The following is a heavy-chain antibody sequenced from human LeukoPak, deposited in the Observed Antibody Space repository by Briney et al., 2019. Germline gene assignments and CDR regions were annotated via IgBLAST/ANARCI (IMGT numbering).Heavy chain of an antibody. CDR1: GGSISSYY. J-gene: IGHJ6*03. V-gene: IGHV4-59*01. D-gene: IGHD3-9*01. CDR2: IYYSGST. Sequence: PSETLSLTCTVSGGSISSYYWSWIRQPPGKGLEWIGYIYYSGSTNYNPSLKSRVTISVDTSKNQFSLKLSSVTAADTAVYYCAREISGRLTGFDWFSPGYYYYYMDVWGKGTTVTVSS. CDR3: AREISGRLTGFDWFSPGYYYYYMDV.